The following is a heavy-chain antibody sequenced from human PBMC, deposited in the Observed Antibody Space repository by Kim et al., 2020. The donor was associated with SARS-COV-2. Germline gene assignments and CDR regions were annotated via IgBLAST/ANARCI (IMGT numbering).Heavy chain of an antibody. CDR1: GGSFSGYY. CDR2: INHSGST. CDR3: SRANPITMFYYHYGMFV. J-gene: IGHJ6*01. V-gene: IGHV4-34*01. D-gene: IGHD3-10*02. Sequence: SETLSLTCAVYGGSFSGYYWSWIRQPPGKGLEWIGEINHSGSTNYNPSLKSRVTISVDTSKNQFSLKLSSMPAADTAVFYYSRANPITMFYYHYGMFVW.